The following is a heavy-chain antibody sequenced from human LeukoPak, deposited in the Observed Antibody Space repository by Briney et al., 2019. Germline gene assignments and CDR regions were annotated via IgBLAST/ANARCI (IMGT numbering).Heavy chain of an antibody. Sequence: GGSLRLSCSASGFTFSSFVMHWVRQAPGKGLEYVSAISSKGHSTYYADSVKGRFTISRDNSKNTLYLQMSSLRAEDTAVYYCVKNWGYGDDYWGQGTLVTVSS. CDR1: GFTFSSFV. V-gene: IGHV3-64D*06. J-gene: IGHJ4*02. CDR2: ISSKGHST. D-gene: IGHD7-27*01. CDR3: VKNWGYGDDY.